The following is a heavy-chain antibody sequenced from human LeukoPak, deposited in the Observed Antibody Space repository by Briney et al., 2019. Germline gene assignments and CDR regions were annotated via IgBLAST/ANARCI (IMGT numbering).Heavy chain of an antibody. CDR3: AKDGFVPPPHSRRSGRPYYYDD. CDR1: GFTFSTYG. CDR2: ISGSGGST. J-gene: IGHJ4*02. V-gene: IGHV3-23*01. D-gene: IGHD1-26*01. Sequence: GGTLRLSCAASGFTFSTYGMSWVRQAPGKGLEWVSAISGSGGSTYYADSVKGRFTISRDNSKNTLYLQMNSLRAEDTAVYYCAKDGFVPPPHSRRSGRPYYYDDWGQGTLVTVSS.